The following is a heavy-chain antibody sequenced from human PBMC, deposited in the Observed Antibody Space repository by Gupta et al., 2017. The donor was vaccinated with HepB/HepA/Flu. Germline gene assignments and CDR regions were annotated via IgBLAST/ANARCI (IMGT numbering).Heavy chain of an antibody. Sequence: EVQLVEYGGGWVQPGGSVKLSCAAAGVTFMVSAMHWVRQASGKGLEWVGRIRSKTNSYSTTYAASVTGRFSISRDDSKNTSYLQMNSLKTEDTAVYYCTRHPLDYWGQGTLVTVSS. V-gene: IGHV3-73*02. J-gene: IGHJ4*02. CDR3: TRHPLDY. CDR2: IRSKTNSYST. CDR1: GVTFMVSA.